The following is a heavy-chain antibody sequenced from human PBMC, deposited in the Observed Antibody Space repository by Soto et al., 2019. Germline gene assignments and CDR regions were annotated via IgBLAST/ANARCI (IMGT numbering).Heavy chain of an antibody. D-gene: IGHD2-2*01. CDR1: GFTFSSYE. V-gene: IGHV3-48*03. CDR2: ISSSGETV. J-gene: IGHJ6*02. CDR3: AREGFYAMDV. Sequence: GGSLRLSCEVSGFTFSSYEMYWVRQAPGKGLEWVAYISSSGETVYYAGSVQGRFTISRDNAKDSLYLQMSSLGAEDTAVYYCAREGFYAMDVWGQGTTVTVSS.